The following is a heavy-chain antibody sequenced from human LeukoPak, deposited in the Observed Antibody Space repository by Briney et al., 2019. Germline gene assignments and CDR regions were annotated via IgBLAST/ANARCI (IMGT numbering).Heavy chain of an antibody. CDR1: GFTFSNHY. D-gene: IGHD3-9*01. V-gene: IGHV3-11*04. CDR3: ACDILTQSFDY. J-gene: IGHJ4*02. Sequence: GGSLRLSCAASGFTFSNHYMSWIRQAPGKGLVWVSYISSRSSNKYYADSVKGRFTISRDNSKNTLYLQMNSLRAEDTAVYYCACDILTQSFDYWGQGTLVTVSS. CDR2: ISSRSSNK.